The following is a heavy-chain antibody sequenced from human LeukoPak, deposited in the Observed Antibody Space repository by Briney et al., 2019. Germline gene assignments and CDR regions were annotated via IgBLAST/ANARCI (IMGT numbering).Heavy chain of an antibody. CDR3: AKDMGNSSGYYFDY. Sequence: PGGSLRLSCAASGFTFDDYAMHWVRHAPGEGLEWGSAISGHSGSIGYADSVKGRFTISRDNAKSSLCLQMNSLRAEDTALYYCAKDMGNSSGYYFDYWGQGTLVTVSS. CDR2: ISGHSGSI. CDR1: GFTFDDYA. D-gene: IGHD3-22*01. V-gene: IGHV3-9*01. J-gene: IGHJ4*02.